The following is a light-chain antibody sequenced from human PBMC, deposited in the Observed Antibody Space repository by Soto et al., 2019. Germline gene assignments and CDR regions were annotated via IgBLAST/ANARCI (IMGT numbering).Light chain of an antibody. CDR1: HNFGSW. J-gene: IGKJ5*01. CDR2: PYX. Sequence: DIQMTQSPSILAASVGDIVAITXRVSHNFGSWVCWYQQQAGKXTKILXXPYXSLETGVPSRFTGSGSGKEFTLTISRLEPEDFAVYYCRQYGRSPTSTFGQGTRLEIK. V-gene: IGKV1-5*01. CDR3: RQYGRSPTST.